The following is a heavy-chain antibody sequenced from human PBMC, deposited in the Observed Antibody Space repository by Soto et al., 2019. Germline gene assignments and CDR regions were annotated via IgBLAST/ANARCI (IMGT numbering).Heavy chain of an antibody. Sequence: SVKVSCKASEDTFRNYAISWVRQAPGQGLEWMGGIIPIFGTANYAQKFQGRVTITADTSANTVYLELSSLRSEDTAVYYCASTTYCSSAYYYWYLGLWGRGTLVTVSS. CDR2: IIPIFGTA. CDR3: ASTTYCSSAYYYWYLGL. V-gene: IGHV1-69*06. CDR1: EDTFRNYA. J-gene: IGHJ2*01. D-gene: IGHD3-22*01.